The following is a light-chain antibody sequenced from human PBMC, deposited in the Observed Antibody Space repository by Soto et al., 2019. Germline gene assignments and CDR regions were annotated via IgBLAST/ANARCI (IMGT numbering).Light chain of an antibody. CDR1: SSDIGGYNY. CDR2: GVS. J-gene: IGLJ2*01. CDR3: NSYRSSVIPVV. V-gene: IGLV2-14*01. Sequence: QSALTQPASVSGSPGQSITISCTGTSSDIGGYNYVSWYQQHPGKAPKLLIYGVSNRPSGVSDRFSGSKSGNTASLTISGLQAEDDADYYCNSYRSSVIPVVFGGGTKLTVL.